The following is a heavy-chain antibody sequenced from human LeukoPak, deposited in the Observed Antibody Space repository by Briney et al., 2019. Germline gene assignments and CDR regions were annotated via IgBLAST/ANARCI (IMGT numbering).Heavy chain of an antibody. CDR2: ISYDGSNK. J-gene: IGHJ6*02. D-gene: IGHD4-11*01. V-gene: IGHV3-30*18. CDR3: AKDHYEDYSTYYYYYYGMDV. Sequence: PGGSLRLSCAASGFTFSSYGMHWVRQAPGKGLEWVAVISYDGSNKYYADSVKSRFTISRDNSKNTLYLQMNSLRAEDTGVYYCAKDHYEDYSTYYYYYYGMDVWGQGTTVTVSS. CDR1: GFTFSSYG.